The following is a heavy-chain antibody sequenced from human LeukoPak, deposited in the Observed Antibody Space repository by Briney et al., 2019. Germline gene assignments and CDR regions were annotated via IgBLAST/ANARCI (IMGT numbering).Heavy chain of an antibody. CDR2: IWYDGSNK. V-gene: IGHV3-33*01. J-gene: IGHJ1*01. D-gene: IGHD2-21*02. CDR3: ARVYCGGDCSSFQH. Sequence: PGRSLRLSCAASGFTFSSHGMHWVRQAPGKGLEWVAVIWYDGSNKYYADSVKGRFTISRDNSKNTLYLQMNSLSAEDTAVYYCARVYCGGDCSSFQHWGQGTLVTVSS. CDR1: GFTFSSHG.